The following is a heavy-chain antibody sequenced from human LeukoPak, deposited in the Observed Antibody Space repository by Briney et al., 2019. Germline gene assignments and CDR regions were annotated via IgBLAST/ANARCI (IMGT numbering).Heavy chain of an antibody. J-gene: IGHJ4*02. Sequence: ASVKVSCKASGYTFTSYDINWVRQATGQGLEWMGWMNPNSGNTGYAQKFQGRVTMTRNTSISTAYMELRSLRSDDTAVYYCARVLWYYYDSSGLRHFDYWGQGTLVTVFS. D-gene: IGHD3-22*01. CDR2: MNPNSGNT. CDR3: ARVLWYYYDSSGLRHFDY. V-gene: IGHV1-8*01. CDR1: GYTFTSYD.